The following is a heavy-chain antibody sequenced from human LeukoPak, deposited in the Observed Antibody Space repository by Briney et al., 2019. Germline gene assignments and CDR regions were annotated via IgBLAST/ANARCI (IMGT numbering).Heavy chain of an antibody. CDR2: INHSGST. V-gene: IGHV4-34*01. Sequence: SGTLSLTCAVYGGSFSGYYWSWIRQPPGKGLEWIGEINHSGSTNYNPSLKSRVTISVDTSKNQFSLKLRSVTAADTAVYYCARRPRSRGVTPRWFDPWGQGTLVTVSS. CDR3: ARRPRSRGVTPRWFDP. CDR1: GGSFSGYY. D-gene: IGHD3-10*01. J-gene: IGHJ5*02.